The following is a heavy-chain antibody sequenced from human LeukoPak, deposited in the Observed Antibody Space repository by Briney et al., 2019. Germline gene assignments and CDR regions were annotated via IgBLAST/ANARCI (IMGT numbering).Heavy chain of an antibody. CDR2: ISGYNGNT. V-gene: IGHV1-18*01. D-gene: IGHD2-15*01. J-gene: IGHJ4*02. CDR1: GDTFTTYG. Sequence: ASVKVSCKASGDTFTTYGITWVRQAPGQGLEWMGWISGYNGNTEYTQKFQGRVAMTRDTSTSTAYMELRSLRSEDTAVYYCARGLSCSGNTCYAAHFDSWGQGTLVTVSS. CDR3: ARGLSCSGNTCYAAHFDS.